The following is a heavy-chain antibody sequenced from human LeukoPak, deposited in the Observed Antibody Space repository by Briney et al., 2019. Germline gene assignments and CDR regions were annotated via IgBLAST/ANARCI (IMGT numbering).Heavy chain of an antibody. D-gene: IGHD3-16*01. CDR2: ISGSSSAI. CDR1: GFTFSSYS. V-gene: IGHV3-48*01. Sequence: PGGSLRLSCAASGFTFSSYSMNWVRQAPGKGLEWVSYISGSSSAIYYADSVKGRFTISRDNAKNSLYLQMNSLRAEDTAVYYCAKDGDLYYDYVWGTPTGFFDYWGQGTLVTVSS. J-gene: IGHJ4*02. CDR3: AKDGDLYYDYVWGTPTGFFDY.